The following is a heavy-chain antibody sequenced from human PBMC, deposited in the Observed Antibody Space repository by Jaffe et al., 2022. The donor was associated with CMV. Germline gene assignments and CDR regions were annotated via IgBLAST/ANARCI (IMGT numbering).Heavy chain of an antibody. CDR1: GYTFTGYY. J-gene: IGHJ6*02. V-gene: IGHV1-2*02. CDR3: ARDPHYDFWSGSGGMDV. D-gene: IGHD3-3*01. Sequence: QVQLVQSGAEVKKPGASVKVSCKASGYTFTGYYMHWVRQAPGQGLEWMGWINPNSGGTNYAQKFQGRVTMTRDTSISTAYMELSRLRSDDTAVYYCARDPHYDFWSGSGGMDVWGQGTTVTVSS. CDR2: INPNSGGT.